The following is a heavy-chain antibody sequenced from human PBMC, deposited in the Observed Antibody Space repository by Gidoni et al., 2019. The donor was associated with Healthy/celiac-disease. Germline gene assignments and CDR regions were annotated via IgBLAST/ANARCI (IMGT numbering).Heavy chain of an antibody. Sequence: QVQLVQSGAEVKKPGSSVKVSCKASGGTFSSYTISWVRQAPGQGLEWMGRIIPILGIANYAQKFQGRVTITADKSTSTAYMELSSLRSEDTAVYYCARDIEYSYGYRYYYYYGMDVWGQGTTVTVSS. CDR3: ARDIEYSYGYRYYYYYGMDV. CDR2: IIPILGIA. V-gene: IGHV1-69*08. J-gene: IGHJ6*02. D-gene: IGHD5-18*01. CDR1: GGTFSSYT.